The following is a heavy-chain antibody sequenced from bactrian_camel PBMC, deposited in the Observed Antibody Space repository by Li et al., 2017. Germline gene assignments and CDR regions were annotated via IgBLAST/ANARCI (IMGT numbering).Heavy chain of an antibody. J-gene: IGHJ6*01. D-gene: IGHD6*01. CDR3: TRDRGLAVPAGSFDY. CDR2: ISNGGGTT. Sequence: VQLVESGGGSVETGGSLNLSCTVSGYTASGHCMGWFRQAPGKEREWVASISNGGGTTYYPDSVKGRFTISRDNAKNTVYLQMNSLKPEDTAMYYCTRDRGLAVPAGSFDYWAQGTQVTVS. CDR1: GYTASGHC. V-gene: IGHV3S40*01.